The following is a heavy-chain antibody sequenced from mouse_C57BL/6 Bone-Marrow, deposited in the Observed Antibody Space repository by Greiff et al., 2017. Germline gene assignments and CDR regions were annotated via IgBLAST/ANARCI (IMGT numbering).Heavy chain of an antibody. J-gene: IGHJ4*01. V-gene: IGHV5-17*01. CDR3: ARPYFGYAGDY. CDR1: GFTFSDYG. Sequence: EVMLVESGGGLVKPGGSLKLSCAASGFTFSDYGMHWVRQAPGKGLEWVAYISSGSSTIYYADTVKGRFTIARDNAKNTLFLQMTSLRSEDTAMYYCARPYFGYAGDYWGQGTSVTVSS. CDR2: ISSGSSTI.